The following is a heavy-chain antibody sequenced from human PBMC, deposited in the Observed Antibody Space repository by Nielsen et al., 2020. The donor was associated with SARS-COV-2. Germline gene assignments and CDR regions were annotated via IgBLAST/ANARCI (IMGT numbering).Heavy chain of an antibody. D-gene: IGHD2-21*02. J-gene: IGHJ6*02. CDR1: GFTFDDHA. Sequence: GGSLRLSCVASGFTFDDHAMHWVRQPPGQGLQWVGGISWNSGSVSYAESAKGRFTISRDNGRNSLSLQMNSLRPEDTALYYCVRDVRTAATVWYDYGMDVWGQGTTVTVSS. V-gene: IGHV3-9*01. CDR2: ISWNSGSV. CDR3: VRDVRTAATVWYDYGMDV.